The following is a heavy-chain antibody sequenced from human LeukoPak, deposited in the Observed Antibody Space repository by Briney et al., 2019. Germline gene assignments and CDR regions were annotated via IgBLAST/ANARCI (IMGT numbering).Heavy chain of an antibody. V-gene: IGHV3-23*01. CDR2: ISGSGGST. J-gene: IGHJ4*02. Sequence: GGSLRLSCAASGFTFSSYAMSWVRQAPGKGLEWVSVISGSGGSTYYADSVKGRFTISRDNAKNTLYLQMNSLRAEDTAVYYCARGGEGFDYWGQGTLVTVSS. CDR3: ARGGEGFDY. D-gene: IGHD3-10*01. CDR1: GFTFSSYA.